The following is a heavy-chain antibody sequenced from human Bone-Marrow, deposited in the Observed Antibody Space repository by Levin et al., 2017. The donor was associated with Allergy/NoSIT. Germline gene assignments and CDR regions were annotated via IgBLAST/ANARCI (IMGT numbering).Heavy chain of an antibody. J-gene: IGHJ4*02. CDR3: ATVLRARDRKAFDS. CDR1: GYTFISYG. Sequence: GESLKISCKASGYTFISYGISWVRLAPGHGLEWMGWIANYNGISKYAERFQGRLTMTTDTSTSTAYMELRSLRPDDTPVYFCATVLRARDRKAFDSWGQGTLVTVSS. V-gene: IGHV1-18*01. CDR2: IANYNGIS.